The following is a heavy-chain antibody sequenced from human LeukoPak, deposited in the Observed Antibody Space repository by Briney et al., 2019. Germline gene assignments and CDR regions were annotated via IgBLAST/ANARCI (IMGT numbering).Heavy chain of an antibody. CDR2: ISGSRGST. V-gene: IGHV3-23*01. CDR1: GLTFSSHA. J-gene: IGHJ4*02. CDR3: ARESYGYFDY. D-gene: IGHD5-18*01. Sequence: GGSLRLSCAASGLTFSSHAMSWVRQAPGKGLEWVSTISGSRGSTYYADSVKGRFTISRDNSKNTLYLQMNSLRAEDTAVYYCARESYGYFDYWGQGTLVTVSS.